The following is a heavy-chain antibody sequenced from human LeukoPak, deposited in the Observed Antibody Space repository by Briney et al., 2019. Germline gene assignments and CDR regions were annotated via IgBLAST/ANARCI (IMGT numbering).Heavy chain of an antibody. Sequence: SETLSLTCAVYGGSFSGYYWSWIRQPPGKGLDWTGSIDHSGRTYYNPSLKSRITISVDTSKNQFSLKLSSVTAADTAVYYCARDSALAQAVMFDYWGQGTLVTVSS. D-gene: IGHD6-19*01. CDR2: IDHSGRT. CDR1: GGSFSGYY. V-gene: IGHV4-34*01. J-gene: IGHJ4*02. CDR3: ARDSALAQAVMFDY.